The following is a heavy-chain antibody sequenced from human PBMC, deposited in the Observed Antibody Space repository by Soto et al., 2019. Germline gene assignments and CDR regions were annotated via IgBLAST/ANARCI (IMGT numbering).Heavy chain of an antibody. D-gene: IGHD3-10*01. Sequence: EVQLLESGGGLVQPGGSLRLSCAASGFIFRIYAMSWVRQAPGRGLEWVSSITGNGDTTYYPDSVKGLFTISRDNSRNTLFLQINSLRVEDTAVYYCALDRPNFFVSGGGYYKSGCDHWGQGILVTVSS. CDR2: ITGNGDTT. V-gene: IGHV3-23*01. CDR1: GFIFRIYA. CDR3: ALDRPNFFVSGGGYYKSGCDH. J-gene: IGHJ5*02.